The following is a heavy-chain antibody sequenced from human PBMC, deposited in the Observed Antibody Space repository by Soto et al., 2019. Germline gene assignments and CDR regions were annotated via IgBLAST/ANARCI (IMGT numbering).Heavy chain of an antibody. Sequence: QVQLVESGGGVVQPGRSLRLSCAASGFTFSSYGMHWVRQAPGKGLEWVAVIWYDGSNKYYADSVKGRFTISRDNSKNTLYLQMNSLRAEDTAVYYCARERDYSSSRLQGDYYYYGMDVWGQGTTVTVSS. CDR3: ARERDYSSSRLQGDYYYYGMDV. D-gene: IGHD6-13*01. CDR2: IWYDGSNK. V-gene: IGHV3-33*01. J-gene: IGHJ6*02. CDR1: GFTFSSYG.